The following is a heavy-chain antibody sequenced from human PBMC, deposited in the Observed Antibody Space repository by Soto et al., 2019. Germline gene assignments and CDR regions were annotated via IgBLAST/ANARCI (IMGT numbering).Heavy chain of an antibody. CDR3: ARYPRLDC. V-gene: IGHV4-34*01. Sequence: SETLSLTCAVYGGSFSGYYWSRIRQPPGKGLEWIGEITYSGRTTYNPSIKRRVTISIDTSKNQFSLQLSSVTAADTAVYFCARYPRLDCWGQGTLVTVSS. CDR2: ITYSGRT. J-gene: IGHJ4*02. CDR1: GGSFSGYY.